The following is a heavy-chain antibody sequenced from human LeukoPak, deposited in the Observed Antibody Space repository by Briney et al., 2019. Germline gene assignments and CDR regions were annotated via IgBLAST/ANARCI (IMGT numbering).Heavy chain of an antibody. D-gene: IGHD3-10*01. V-gene: IGHV3-23*01. Sequence: PGGSLRLSCAASGFTFSNFAMSWVRQAPGKGLEWVSAISSSADTIYYADSVKGRFTISRDNSDNTLYLQMNSLRAEDTAVYYCAKVNYYGSRTSYRFHYFDYWGQGTLVTVSS. CDR1: GFTFSNFA. CDR2: ISSSADTI. J-gene: IGHJ4*02. CDR3: AKVNYYGSRTSYRFHYFDY.